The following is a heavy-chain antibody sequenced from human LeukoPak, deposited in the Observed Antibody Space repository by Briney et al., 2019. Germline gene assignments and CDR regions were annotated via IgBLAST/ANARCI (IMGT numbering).Heavy chain of an antibody. V-gene: IGHV3-11*04. CDR3: ARDGSPLRVYEIDV. CDR2: ISNTGRTT. CDR1: GFTFSDYH. J-gene: IGHJ6*04. D-gene: IGHD2-2*03. Sequence: GGSLRLSCAASGFTFSDYHMTWIRQAPGKGLEWISYISNTGRTTYYADSLNGRFTISRDDAKNSLFLEMNSLRAEDTAVYYCARDGSPLRVYEIDVWGKGTTVIVSS.